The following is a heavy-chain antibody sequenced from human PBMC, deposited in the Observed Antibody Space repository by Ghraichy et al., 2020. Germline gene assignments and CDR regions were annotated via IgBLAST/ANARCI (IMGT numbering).Heavy chain of an antibody. D-gene: IGHD3-3*01. J-gene: IGHJ5*02. Sequence: SGPTLVKPTQTLTLTCTFSGFSLSTSGVGVGWIRQPPGKALEWLALIYWNDDKRYSPSLKSRLTITKDTSKNQVVLTMTNMDPVDTATYYCAHTPDSITIFGVAILGWFDPWGQGTLVTVSS. CDR3: AHTPDSITIFGVAILGWFDP. CDR2: IYWNDDK. V-gene: IGHV2-5*01. CDR1: GFSLSTSGVG.